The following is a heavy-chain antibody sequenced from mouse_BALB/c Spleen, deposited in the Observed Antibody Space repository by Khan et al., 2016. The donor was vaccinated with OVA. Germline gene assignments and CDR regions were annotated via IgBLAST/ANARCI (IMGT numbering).Heavy chain of an antibody. D-gene: IGHD3-3*01. J-gene: IGHJ2*01. CDR1: GYTFTSYT. V-gene: IGHV1-4*01. Sequence: QVQLKESGAELVKPGASVKMSCKASGYTFTSYTMHWVKQRPGQGLEWIGYINPSSGYTKYNQKFKDKATLTADKSSSTAYMQLSSPTSEDSAVYYCARKSTRASYWGQGTTLTVSS. CDR2: INPSSGYT. CDR3: ARKSTRASY.